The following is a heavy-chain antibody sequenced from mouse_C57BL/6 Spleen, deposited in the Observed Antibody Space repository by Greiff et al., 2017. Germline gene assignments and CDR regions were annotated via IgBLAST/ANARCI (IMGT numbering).Heavy chain of an antibody. V-gene: IGHV3-6*01. Sequence: ESGPGLVKPSQSLSLTCSVTGYSITSGYYWNWIRQFPGNNLEWMGYISYDGSNNYNPSLKNRISITRDTSKNQFFLKLNSVTTEDTATYYCARECSSYAMDYWGQGTSVTVST. CDR1: GYSITSGYY. D-gene: IGHD1-1*01. J-gene: IGHJ4*01. CDR2: ISYDGSN. CDR3: ARECSSYAMDY.